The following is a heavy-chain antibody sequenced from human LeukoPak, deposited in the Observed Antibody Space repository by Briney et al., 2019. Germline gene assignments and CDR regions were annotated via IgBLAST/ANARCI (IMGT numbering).Heavy chain of an antibody. J-gene: IGHJ4*02. CDR2: ISAYNGNT. CDR1: GYTFTSYD. D-gene: IGHD3-22*01. Sequence: ASVKVSCKASGYTFTSYDISWVRQAPGQGLEWMGWISAYNGNTNYAQKLQGRVTMTTDTSTSTAYMELRSLRSDDTAVYYCARDGNAGDTYYYDSSGYSYYWGQGTLVTVSS. CDR3: ARDGNAGDTYYYDSSGYSYY. V-gene: IGHV1-18*01.